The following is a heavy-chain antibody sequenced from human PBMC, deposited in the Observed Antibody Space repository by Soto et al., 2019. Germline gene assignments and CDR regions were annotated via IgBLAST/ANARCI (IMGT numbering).Heavy chain of an antibody. CDR2: IYFSGSA. J-gene: IGHJ3*02. CDR3: ARDPGSSPGVYDI. CDR1: GGSISSSSYY. Sequence: SETLSLTCTVSGGSISSSSYYWGWIRQPPGKGLEWIGSIYFSGSAYYNPSLKSRVTISVDTSRSQFSLKLSSVTAADTAVYYCARDPGSSPGVYDIWGQGTMVTVSS. V-gene: IGHV4-39*02. D-gene: IGHD2-8*01.